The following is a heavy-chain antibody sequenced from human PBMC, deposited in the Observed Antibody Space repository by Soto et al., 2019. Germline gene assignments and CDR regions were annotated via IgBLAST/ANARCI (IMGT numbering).Heavy chain of an antibody. J-gene: IGHJ4*02. Sequence: PSETLSLTCTVSGGSISSGDCYWSWIRQPPGKGLEWIGYIYYSGSTYYNPSLKSRVTISVDTSKNQFSLKLSSVTAADTAVYYCARALSDGGNFYVSPNKIPPCFDYWGQGTLVTVSS. CDR1: GGSISSGDCY. CDR3: ARALSDGGNFYVSPNKIPPCFDY. CDR2: IYYSGST. D-gene: IGHD2-21*02. V-gene: IGHV4-30-4*01.